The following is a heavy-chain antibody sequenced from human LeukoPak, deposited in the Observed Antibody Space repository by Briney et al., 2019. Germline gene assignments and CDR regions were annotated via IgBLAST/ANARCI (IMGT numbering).Heavy chain of an antibody. CDR2: IGVTGDT. D-gene: IGHD2-15*01. CDR3: TKEFCGSRAACAGGSYYDF. CDR1: GFTLSKDD. J-gene: IGHJ2*01. Sequence: GGSLRLSCVASGFTLSKDDFHGVPQAPGKGLEWVAAIGVTGDTYYADSVKGRFTISREDAANSLYLQMRSLGAGDTALYYCTKEFCGSRAACAGGSYYDFWGRGALVTVSS. V-gene: IGHV3-13*01.